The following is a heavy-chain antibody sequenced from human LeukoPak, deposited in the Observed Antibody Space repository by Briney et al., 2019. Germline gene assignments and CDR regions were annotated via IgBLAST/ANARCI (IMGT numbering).Heavy chain of an antibody. D-gene: IGHD4-17*01. CDR3: AKDLYYGDSYAFDI. CDR1: ALTLLSSG. V-gene: IGHV3-30*02. Sequence: GGSLRLSFSASALTLLSSGMDSVRQAPGKGLEWVAFIRYDGSNKYYADSVKGRFTISRDNSKNTLYLQINGMRAEDIGVHCYAKDLYYGDSYAFDIWGQGTMVTVSS. J-gene: IGHJ3*02. CDR2: IRYDGSNK.